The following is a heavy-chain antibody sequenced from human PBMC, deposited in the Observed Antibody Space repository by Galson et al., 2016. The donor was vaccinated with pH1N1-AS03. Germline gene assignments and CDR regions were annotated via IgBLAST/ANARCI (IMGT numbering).Heavy chain of an antibody. CDR3: ARVESGNTYGYVALDV. CDR1: GFTLSDYY. Sequence: SLRLSCAASGFTLSDYYINWVRQAPGKGLEWLSYISSSGRTIYYADSVKDRFTISRDNAKNSVDLQMNSLRGEDTAVYYCARVESGNTYGYVALDVWGLGTTVTVSS. V-gene: IGHV3-11*01. D-gene: IGHD5-18*01. CDR2: ISSSGRTI. J-gene: IGHJ6*02.